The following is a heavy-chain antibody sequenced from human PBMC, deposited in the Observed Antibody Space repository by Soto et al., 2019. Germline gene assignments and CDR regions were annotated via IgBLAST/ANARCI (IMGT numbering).Heavy chain of an antibody. V-gene: IGHV4-59*01. Sequence: PSETLSLTCIVSGGSISRYYWSWSRQPPGKGLEWIGYAYYSGDTGYNPSLQSRVTMAVDTSKNQVSLKLTSVTSADTAVYYCARDRSTYGGGGTGEVKENWFDPWGQGALVTVSS. CDR3: ARDRSTYGGGGTGEVKENWFDP. J-gene: IGHJ5*02. CDR2: AYYSGDT. CDR1: GGSISRYY. D-gene: IGHD2-8*01.